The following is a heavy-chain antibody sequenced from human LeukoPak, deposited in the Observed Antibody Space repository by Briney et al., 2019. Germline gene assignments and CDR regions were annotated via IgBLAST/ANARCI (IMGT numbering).Heavy chain of an antibody. D-gene: IGHD3-16*01. Sequence: PGGSLRLSCAASGFTFSSYGMHWVRQAPGKGLEWVAVISYDGSNEYYADSVKGRFTISRDNSKNTLYLQMNSLRAEDTAVYYCAKLEGGDAFDIWGQGTMVTVSS. J-gene: IGHJ3*02. CDR3: AKLEGGDAFDI. CDR1: GFTFSSYG. CDR2: ISYDGSNE. V-gene: IGHV3-30*18.